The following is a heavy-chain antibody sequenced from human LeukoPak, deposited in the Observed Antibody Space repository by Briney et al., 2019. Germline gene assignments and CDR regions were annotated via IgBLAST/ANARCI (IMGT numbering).Heavy chain of an antibody. CDR1: GFTFSSYW. CDR3: ARDIAAAGLFFDY. CDR2: MKYDGSEK. Sequence: GGSLRLSCAASGFTFSSYWMSWVRQAPGKGLEWVANMKYDGSEKDYVDSVKGRFTISRDNAKNSLYLQMNSLRTEDTAVYYCARDIAAAGLFFDYWGQGTLVAVSS. D-gene: IGHD6-13*01. J-gene: IGHJ4*02. V-gene: IGHV3-7*01.